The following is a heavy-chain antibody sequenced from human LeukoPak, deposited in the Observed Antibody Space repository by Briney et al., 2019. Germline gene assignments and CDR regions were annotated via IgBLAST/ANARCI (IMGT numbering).Heavy chain of an antibody. CDR2: INHSGST. J-gene: IGHJ4*02. D-gene: IGHD3-3*01. CDR3: ARGRPVGEWLFEAFDY. CDR1: GGSFSGYY. Sequence: SETLSLTCAVYGGSFSGYYWSWIRQPPGKGLEWIGEINHSGSTNYNPSLKSRVTISVDTSKNQFSLKLSSVTAADTAVYYCARGRPVGEWLFEAFDYWGQGTLVTVSS. V-gene: IGHV4-34*01.